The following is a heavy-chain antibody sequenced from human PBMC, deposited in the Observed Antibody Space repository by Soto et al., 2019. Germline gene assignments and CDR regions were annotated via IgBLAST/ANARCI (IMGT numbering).Heavy chain of an antibody. V-gene: IGHV4-38-2*01. CDR1: GFSISSGYF. CDR3: ARASSGYYCFDP. D-gene: IGHD3-22*01. J-gene: IGHJ5*02. Sequence: PSETLSLTCAVSGFSISSGYFWGWIRQPPGKGPEWLRSIYHSGTTYYNPSVKGRVTIPVDTSKNQFSLKMSSVTAADTAVYYCARASSGYYCFDPWGQGTLVTVSS. CDR2: IYHSGTT.